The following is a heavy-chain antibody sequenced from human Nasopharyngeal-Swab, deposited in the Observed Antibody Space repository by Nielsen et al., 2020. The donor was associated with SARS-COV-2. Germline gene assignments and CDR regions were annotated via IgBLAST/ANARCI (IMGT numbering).Heavy chain of an antibody. CDR2: IYYSGST. D-gene: IGHD6-13*01. J-gene: IGHJ5*02. CDR3: ASPSGYSSSWYRADWFDP. V-gene: IGHV4-39*01. Sequence: WIRQHPGKGLEWIGSIYYSGSTYYNPSLKSRVTISVDTSKNQFSLKLSSVTAADTAVYYCASPSGYSSSWYRADWFDPWGQGTLVTVSS.